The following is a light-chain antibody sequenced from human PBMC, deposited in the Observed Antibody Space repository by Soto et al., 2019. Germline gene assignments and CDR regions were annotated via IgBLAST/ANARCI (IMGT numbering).Light chain of an antibody. CDR2: DAS. CDR1: QSITYW. V-gene: IGKV1-5*01. CDR3: QEYKSFSYT. J-gene: IGKJ2*01. Sequence: DIQMTQSPSTLSASVGDRVTITCRASQSITYWLAWYQQKPGKAPKLLIFDASTLQSGVPSRFSGSGSGTDFTLTISSLQPDDFATYYCQEYKSFSYTFGQGTKLEIQ.